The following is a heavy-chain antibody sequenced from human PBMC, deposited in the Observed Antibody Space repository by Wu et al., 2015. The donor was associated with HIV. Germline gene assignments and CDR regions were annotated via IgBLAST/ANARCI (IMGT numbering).Heavy chain of an antibody. CDR2: IIPIFGTA. CDR3: ARMEIFGGADYYDSSGYYFDY. CDR1: GGTFSSYA. J-gene: IGHJ4*02. V-gene: IGHV1-69*13. D-gene: IGHD3-22*01. Sequence: QVQLVQSGAEVKKPGSSVKVSCKASGGTFSSYAISWVRQAPGQGLEWMGRIIPIFGTANYAQKFQGRVTITADESTSTAYMELSSLRSEDTAVYYCARMEIFGGADYYDSSGYYFDYWGQGTLVTVSS.